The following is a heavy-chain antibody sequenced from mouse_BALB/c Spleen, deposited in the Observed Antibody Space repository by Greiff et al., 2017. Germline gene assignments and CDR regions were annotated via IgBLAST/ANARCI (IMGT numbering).Heavy chain of an antibody. J-gene: IGHJ4*01. CDR2: ISSGSSTI. CDR1: GFTFSSFG. CDR3: ASRYYGSSYDAMDY. Sequence: EVKLVESGGGLVQPGGSRKLSCAASGFTFSSFGMHWVRQAPEKGLEWVAYISSGSSTIYYADTVKGRFTISRDNPKNTLFLQMTSLSSEDTAMYYCASRYYGSSYDAMDYWGQGTSVTVSS. V-gene: IGHV5-17*02. D-gene: IGHD1-1*01.